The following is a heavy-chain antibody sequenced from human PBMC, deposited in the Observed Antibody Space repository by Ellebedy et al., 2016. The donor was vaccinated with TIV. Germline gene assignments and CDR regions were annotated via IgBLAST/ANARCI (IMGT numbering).Heavy chain of an antibody. D-gene: IGHD3-16*02. CDR3: ASFVPIDILRLGELSQEVGPFDY. Sequence: SETLSLTXTVSGGSISSSSYYWGWIRQPPGKGLEWIGSIYYSGSTYYNPSLKSRVTISVDTSKNQFSLKLSSVTAADTAVYYCASFVPIDILRLGELSQEVGPFDYWGQGTLVTVSS. J-gene: IGHJ4*02. CDR1: GGSISSSSYY. V-gene: IGHV4-39*07. CDR2: IYYSGST.